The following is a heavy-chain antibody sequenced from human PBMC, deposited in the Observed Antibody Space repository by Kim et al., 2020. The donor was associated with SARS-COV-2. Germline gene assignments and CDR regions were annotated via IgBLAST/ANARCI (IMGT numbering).Heavy chain of an antibody. J-gene: IGHJ6*03. V-gene: IGHV4-59*01. Sequence: GYIYYRGSTHHTPSLTSRVTMSVDTSKNQFSLKLSSVTAADTAVYYCARVVTMVQGVIIAPYYYYYMDVWGKGTTVTVSS. D-gene: IGHD3-10*01. CDR2: IYYRGST. CDR3: ARVVTMVQGVIIAPYYYYYMDV.